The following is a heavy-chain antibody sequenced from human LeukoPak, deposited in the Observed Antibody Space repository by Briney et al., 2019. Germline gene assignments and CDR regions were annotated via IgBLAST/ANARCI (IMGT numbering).Heavy chain of an antibody. D-gene: IGHD6-19*01. Sequence: LGESLKISCKGSGYSFTSYWIGWVRQMPGKGLEWMGIIWPGDSDTRYSPSFQGQVTISADKSISTAYLQWSSLKASDTAMYYCARHRPYSGGGHYFDSWGQGTLVTVSS. CDR3: ARHRPYSGGGHYFDS. V-gene: IGHV5-51*01. J-gene: IGHJ4*02. CDR2: IWPGDSDT. CDR1: GYSFTSYW.